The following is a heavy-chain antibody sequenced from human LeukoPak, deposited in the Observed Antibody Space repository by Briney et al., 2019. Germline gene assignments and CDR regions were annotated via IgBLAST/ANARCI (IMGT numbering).Heavy chain of an antibody. V-gene: IGHV3-23*01. CDR2: ISGSGGST. CDR3: AKGREWYGSGSYFDY. Sequence: GGSLRLSCAAPGFTFSSYAMSWVRQAPGKGLEWVSAISGSGGSTYYADSVKGRFTISRDNSKNTLYLQMNSLRAENTAVYYCAKGREWYGSGSYFDYWGQGTLVTVSS. J-gene: IGHJ4*02. CDR1: GFTFSSYA. D-gene: IGHD3-10*01.